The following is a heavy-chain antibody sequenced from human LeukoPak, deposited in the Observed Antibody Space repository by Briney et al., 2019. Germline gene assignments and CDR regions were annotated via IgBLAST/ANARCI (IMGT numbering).Heavy chain of an antibody. D-gene: IGHD3-9*01. J-gene: IGHJ4*02. CDR2: ISAYNGNT. V-gene: IGHV1-18*01. CDR1: GYTVTSYG. CDR3: ARDFEPRAFYFDY. Sequence: ASVKVSCKASGYTVTSYGVSWVRQAPGQGLEWMGWISAYNGNTNYPQNYQGRVTMTTDTSTSTVYMELGSPRSDDTAVYYCARDFEPRAFYFDYWGQGTLVTVSS.